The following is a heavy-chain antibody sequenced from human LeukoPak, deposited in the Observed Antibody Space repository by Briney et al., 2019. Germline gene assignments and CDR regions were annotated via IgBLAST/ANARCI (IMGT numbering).Heavy chain of an antibody. CDR3: ARVSSTGRYDY. V-gene: IGHV4-4*07. CDR2: IYSSGST. J-gene: IGHJ4*02. CDR1: GGSISSYY. D-gene: IGHD6-19*01. Sequence: SETLSLTCTVSGGSISSYYWSWIRQPAGKGLEWIGRIYSSGSTNYNPSLKSRVTMSVDTSKNQFSLKLSSVTAADTAVYYCARVSSTGRYDYLGQRTLVTISS.